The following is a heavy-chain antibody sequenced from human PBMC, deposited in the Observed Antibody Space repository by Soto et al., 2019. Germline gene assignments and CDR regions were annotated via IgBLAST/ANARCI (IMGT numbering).Heavy chain of an antibody. J-gene: IGHJ6*02. V-gene: IGHV2-70*01. Sequence: SGPTLVNPTQTLTLTCTFSGFSLSTSGMCVSWIRQPPGKALEWLALIDWDDDKYYSTSLKTRLTISKDTSKNQVVLTMTNMDPVDTATYYCARISVNDQISGPDYYDGIDGWGQGTTVTVSS. CDR2: IDWDDDK. CDR3: ARISVNDQISGPDYYDGIDG. CDR1: GFSLSTSGMC.